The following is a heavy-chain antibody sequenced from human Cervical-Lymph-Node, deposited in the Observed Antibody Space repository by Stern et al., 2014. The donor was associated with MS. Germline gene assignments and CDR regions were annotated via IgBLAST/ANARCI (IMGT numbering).Heavy chain of an antibody. CDR1: GGSISNGDYY. CDR2: IFYSGST. J-gene: IGHJ3*02. D-gene: IGHD3-10*01. CDR3: ARDGVTLVRGVTI. V-gene: IGHV4-30-4*01. Sequence: QLQLQESGPGLVKPSQTLSLSCTVSGGSISNGDYYWSWIRQPPGQGLEWIGHIFYSGSTSYSPSLKSRLIISVDTSKTQFSLKLRSVTAADTAVYYCARDGVTLVRGVTIWGQGTMVTVSS.